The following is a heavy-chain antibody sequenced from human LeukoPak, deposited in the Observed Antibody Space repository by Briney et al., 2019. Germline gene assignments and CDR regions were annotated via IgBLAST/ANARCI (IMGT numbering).Heavy chain of an antibody. Sequence: SETLSPTCTVSGGSISSSSYYWGWIRQPPGKGLEWIGIIYYSGSTYYNPSLKSRVTISVDTSKNQFSLKLSSVTAADTAVYYCARDRPPGARRITFGGVIVHDAFDIWGQGTMVTVSS. CDR1: GGSISSSSYY. D-gene: IGHD3-16*02. J-gene: IGHJ3*02. V-gene: IGHV4-39*07. CDR3: ARDRPPGARRITFGGVIVHDAFDI. CDR2: IYYSGST.